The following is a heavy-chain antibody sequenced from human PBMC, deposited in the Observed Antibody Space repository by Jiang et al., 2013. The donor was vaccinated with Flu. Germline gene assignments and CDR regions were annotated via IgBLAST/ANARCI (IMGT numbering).Heavy chain of an antibody. CDR1: GYTFTNYA. V-gene: IGHV1-3*04. CDR2: INTGNGYT. D-gene: IGHD4-17*01. CDR3: ARDSYGDSTGTHPFDP. Sequence: SGAEVKQPGASVEISCEASGYTFTNYAIHWVRQAPGQRLEWLGWINTGNGYTRYSQNFQGRVTFTTATSARKVYMDLSSLRSDDTAVYYCARDSYGDSTGTHPFDPWGQGTLVTVSS. J-gene: IGHJ5*02.